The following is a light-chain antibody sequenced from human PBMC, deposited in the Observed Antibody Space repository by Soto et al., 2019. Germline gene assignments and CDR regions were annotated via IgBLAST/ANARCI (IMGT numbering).Light chain of an antibody. V-gene: IGKV3-20*01. CDR3: QHYVNSPLT. J-gene: IGKJ1*01. CDR2: GAS. Sequence: EIVLTQAPATLSLSPGERATLSCRASQSVTSNYLAWYQQKPGQAPKLLIYGASIRATGIPDRFSGSGSGTDFSLTINRLEPEDFAVYFCQHYVNSPLTFGQGSKVDI. CDR1: QSVTSNY.